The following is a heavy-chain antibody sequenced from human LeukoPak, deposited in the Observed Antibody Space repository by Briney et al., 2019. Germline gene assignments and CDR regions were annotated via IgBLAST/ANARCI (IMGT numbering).Heavy chain of an antibody. CDR3: ARVRDDSSGFGAFDI. CDR1: GGSVSSGSYY. V-gene: IGHV4-61*01. J-gene: IGHJ3*02. D-gene: IGHD3-22*01. CDR2: IYYSGCT. Sequence: SETLSLTCTVSGGSVSSGSYYWSWIRQPPGKGLEWIGYIYYSGCTNYNPSLKSRVTISVDTSKNQFSLKLSSVTAADTAVYYCARVRDDSSGFGAFDIWGQGTMVTVSS.